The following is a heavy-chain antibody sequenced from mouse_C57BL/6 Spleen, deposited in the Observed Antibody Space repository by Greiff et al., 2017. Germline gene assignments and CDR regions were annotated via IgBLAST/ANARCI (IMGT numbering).Heavy chain of an antibody. D-gene: IGHD1-1*01. Sequence: VMLVESGAELVKPGASVKISCKASGYAFSSYWMNWVKQRPGKGLEWIGQIYPGDGDTNYNGKFKGKATLTADKSSSTAYMQLSSLTSEYSAVYFGARYGNYYGSSYWYFDVWGTGTTVTVSS. CDR2: IYPGDGDT. V-gene: IGHV1-80*01. CDR1: GYAFSSYW. J-gene: IGHJ1*03. CDR3: ARYGNYYGSSYWYFDV.